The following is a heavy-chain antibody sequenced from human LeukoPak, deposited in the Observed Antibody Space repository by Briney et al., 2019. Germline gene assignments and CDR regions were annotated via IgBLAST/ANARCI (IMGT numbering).Heavy chain of an antibody. CDR1: GFTFSDYY. D-gene: IGHD5-24*01. CDR3: ARSRDGYNSPYGY. V-gene: IGHV3-11*01. CDR2: ISSSGSTL. J-gene: IGHJ4*02. Sequence: GGSLRLSCAASGFTFSDYYISWLRQAPGKGLEWVSYISSSGSTLYYADSVKGRFTISRDNAKNSLYLQMNSLRAEDTAVYYCARSRDGYNSPYGYWGQGTLVTVSS.